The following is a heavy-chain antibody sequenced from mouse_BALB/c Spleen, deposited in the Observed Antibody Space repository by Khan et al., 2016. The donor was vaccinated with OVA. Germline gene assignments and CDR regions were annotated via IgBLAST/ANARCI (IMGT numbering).Heavy chain of an antibody. CDR3: ARWCDDYSYLYAMDY. CDR1: GFSLTTYG. D-gene: IGHD1-1*01. CDR2: IWSDGST. Sequence: QVRLQQSGPGLVAPSQSLSITCTVSGFSLTTYGVHWVRQPPGKGLEWLVVIWSDGSTNYNSVLKSRLSISKDNSKSQVFLKMNSLQTDDTAMYYCARWCDDYSYLYAMDYWGQGTSVTVSS. J-gene: IGHJ4*01. V-gene: IGHV2-6*02.